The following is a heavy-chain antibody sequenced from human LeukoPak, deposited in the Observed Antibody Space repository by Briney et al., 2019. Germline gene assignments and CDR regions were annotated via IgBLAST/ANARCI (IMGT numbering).Heavy chain of an antibody. CDR3: VRVKSGSISDS. V-gene: IGHV4-39*07. CDR2: ISYSGST. Sequence: SETLSLTCTVSGGSISSSNYYWGWIRQPPGEGLGWIASISYSGSTYCNPSVKSRVAISRDTSKNQFSLSLNSVTAADTAVYYCVRVKSGSISDSWGQGTLVTVSS. D-gene: IGHD1-26*01. CDR1: GGSISSSNYY. J-gene: IGHJ4*02.